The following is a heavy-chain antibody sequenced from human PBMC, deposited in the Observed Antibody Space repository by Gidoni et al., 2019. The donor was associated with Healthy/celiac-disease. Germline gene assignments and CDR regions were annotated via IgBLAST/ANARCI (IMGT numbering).Heavy chain of an antibody. Sequence: QVPLVQSGAEVKNPGSSVKVSCKASGGTFSSYTISWVRQAPGQGREWMGWIIPILGIANYEQKFQGRVTITADKSTSTAYMELSSLRSEDTAVYYCARDSPFPSTDDAFDIWGQGTMVTVSS. CDR2: IIPILGIA. CDR1: GGTFSSYT. V-gene: IGHV1-69*08. D-gene: IGHD2-21*02. J-gene: IGHJ3*02. CDR3: ARDSPFPSTDDAFDI.